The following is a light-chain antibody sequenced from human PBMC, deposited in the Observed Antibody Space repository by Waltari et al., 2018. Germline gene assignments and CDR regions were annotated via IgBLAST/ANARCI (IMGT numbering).Light chain of an antibody. Sequence: IVLTQSPLSLPVTLGEPAAISCRSSQSLLRCNGFQYLDWYLQKPGHAPQLVIYLGSNRDSGVPDRFNGSGSGTEFILQISRVETEDVGVYYCMQALQTPFTFGPGTKVEIE. V-gene: IGKV2-28*01. CDR1: QSLLRCNGFQY. CDR3: MQALQTPFT. CDR2: LGS. J-gene: IGKJ3*01.